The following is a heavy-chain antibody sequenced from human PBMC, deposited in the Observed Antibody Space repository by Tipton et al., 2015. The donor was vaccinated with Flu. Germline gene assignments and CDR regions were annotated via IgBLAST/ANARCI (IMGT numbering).Heavy chain of an antibody. CDR1: GYPISSGFY. J-gene: IGHJ4*02. D-gene: IGHD5-24*01. V-gene: IGHV4-38-2*02. Sequence: LRLSCTVSGYPISSGFYWGWIRQPPGKGLEWIGNIYRSGSTFYNPSLKSRVTISVDTSKNQFSLKLSSVTVADTAVYYCARGDGYNFDYWGQGTLVTVSS. CDR2: IYRSGST. CDR3: ARGDGYNFDY.